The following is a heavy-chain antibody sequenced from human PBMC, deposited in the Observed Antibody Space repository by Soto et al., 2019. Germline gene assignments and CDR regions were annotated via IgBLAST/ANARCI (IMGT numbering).Heavy chain of an antibody. CDR3: AGGWASGRYYLLDS. J-gene: IGHJ4*02. V-gene: IGHV1-8*01. CDR1: GNTFTSYD. Sequence: ASVKVSCKASGNTFTSYDINWVRQATGHGLEWMGWINPNSGNIGYAQKFQGRVTMTRDTAIRTAYMEVSRLRSDGTAVYYCAGGWASGRYYLLDSWGQGNLVTVSS. D-gene: IGHD3-10*01. CDR2: INPNSGNI.